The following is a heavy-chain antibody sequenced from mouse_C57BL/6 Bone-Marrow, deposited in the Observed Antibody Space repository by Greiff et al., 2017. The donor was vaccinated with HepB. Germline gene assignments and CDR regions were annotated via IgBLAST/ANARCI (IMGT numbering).Heavy chain of an antibody. D-gene: IGHD2-12*01. V-gene: IGHV14-2*01. Sequence: VQLQHSGAELVKPGASVKLSCTASGFNIKDYYMHWVKQRTEQGLEWIGRIDPEDGETKYAPKFQGKATITADTSSNTAYLQLSSLTSEDTAVYYCARWENLRPYYYAMDYWGQGTSVTVSS. CDR2: IDPEDGET. J-gene: IGHJ4*01. CDR1: GFNIKDYY. CDR3: ARWENLRPYYYAMDY.